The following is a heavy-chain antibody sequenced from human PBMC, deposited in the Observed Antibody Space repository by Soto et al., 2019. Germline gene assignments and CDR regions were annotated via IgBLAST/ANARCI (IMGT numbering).Heavy chain of an antibody. CDR2: IYQSGST. D-gene: IGHD2-21*02. CDR1: GYSISSGYY. J-gene: IGHJ5*02. V-gene: IGHV4-38-2*02. Sequence: PSETLSLTCAVSGYSISSGYYWGWIRQPPGKGLEWIGSIYQSGSTYYNPSLKSRVTISVDTSKNQFSLKLSSVTAAETAVYYCARDPAYCGGDCPNWFDPWGQGTLVTSPQ. CDR3: ARDPAYCGGDCPNWFDP.